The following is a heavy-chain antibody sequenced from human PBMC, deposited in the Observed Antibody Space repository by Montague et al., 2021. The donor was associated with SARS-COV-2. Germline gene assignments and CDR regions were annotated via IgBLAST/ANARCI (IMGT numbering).Heavy chain of an antibody. CDR2: IYYSGST. CDR3: ARDPWRITIFGVVTRYGMDV. V-gene: IGHV4-61*01. J-gene: IGHJ6*02. CDR1: GGSVSSGSYY. Sequence: SETLSLTCIVSGGSVSSGSYYWSWIRQPPGKGLEWIGYIYYSGSTNYNPSLKSRVTISVDTSKNQFSLKLSSVTAADTAVYYCARDPWRITIFGVVTRYGMDVGGQATTVTVS. D-gene: IGHD3-3*01.